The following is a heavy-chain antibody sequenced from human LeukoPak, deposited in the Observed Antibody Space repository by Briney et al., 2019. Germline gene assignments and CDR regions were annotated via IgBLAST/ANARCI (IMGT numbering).Heavy chain of an antibody. CDR3: ARGLSGPYYYYYMDV. D-gene: IGHD2-15*01. J-gene: IGHJ6*03. CDR2: ISAYNGNT. CDR1: GYTFTSYG. V-gene: IGHV1-18*01. Sequence: ASVKVSCKASGYTFTSYGISWVRQAPGQGLEWLGWISAYNGNTNYAQKLQGRVTMTTDTSTSTAYMELSRLRSDDTAVYYCARGLSGPYYYYYMDVWGKGTSVIVSS.